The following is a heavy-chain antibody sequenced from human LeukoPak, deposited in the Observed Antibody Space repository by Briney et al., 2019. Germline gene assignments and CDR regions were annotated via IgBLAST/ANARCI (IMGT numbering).Heavy chain of an antibody. CDR1: GFTFSRYG. Sequence: GRSLRLSCAASGFTFSRYGMHWVRLAPGKGLEGVAVIWYDGSNKYYADSVKGRFTISRDNSKNTLYLQMNSLRAEDTAVYYCARDGFDYGDFSYYFDYWGQGTLVTVSS. CDR2: IWYDGSNK. V-gene: IGHV3-30*19. J-gene: IGHJ4*02. CDR3: ARDGFDYGDFSYYFDY. D-gene: IGHD4-17*01.